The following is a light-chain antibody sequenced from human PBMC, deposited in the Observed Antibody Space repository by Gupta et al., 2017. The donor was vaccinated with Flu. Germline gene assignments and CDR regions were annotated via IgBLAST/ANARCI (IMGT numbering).Light chain of an antibody. Sequence: DIHMTQSPSSLSAYVGDTVTITCRASEGIVNWLAWYQQKPGKGPKLLIYKASALQDGVPSRFSGSVSGTEFTLTISSLQPDDFATYSCQQYHVYPYTFGRGTKLE. CDR3: QQYHVYPYT. CDR1: EGIVNW. CDR2: KAS. J-gene: IGKJ2*01. V-gene: IGKV1-5*03.